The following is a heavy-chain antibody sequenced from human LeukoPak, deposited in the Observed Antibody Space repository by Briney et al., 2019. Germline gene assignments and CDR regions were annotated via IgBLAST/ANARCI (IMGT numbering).Heavy chain of an antibody. J-gene: IGHJ4*02. CDR1: GFTFSSYA. D-gene: IGHD5-18*01. V-gene: IGHV3-30*04. CDR2: ISYDGSNK. CDR3: ARGGIQLWTSFDY. Sequence: GRSLRLSCAASGFTFSSYAMHWVRQAPGKGLEWVAVISYDGSNKYYADSVKGRFTISRDNSKNTLYLQMNSLRAEDTAVYYCARGGIQLWTSFDYWGQGTPVTVSS.